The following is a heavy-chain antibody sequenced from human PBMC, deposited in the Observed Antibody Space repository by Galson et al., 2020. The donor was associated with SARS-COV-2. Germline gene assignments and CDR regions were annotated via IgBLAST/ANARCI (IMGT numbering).Heavy chain of an antibody. Sequence: GESLKISCAASGFTFSTYGMHWVRQAPGKGLEWVAAIWYDGSNKYYADSLKGRFTISRDNSKNTPYLQMNSLRAEDTAVYFCARDRITFWGGMGLDAFDFWGPGEMV. CDR1: GFTFSTYG. V-gene: IGHV3-33*01. D-gene: IGHD3-16*01. CDR2: IWYDGSNK. CDR3: ARDRITFWGGMGLDAFDF. J-gene: IGHJ3*01.